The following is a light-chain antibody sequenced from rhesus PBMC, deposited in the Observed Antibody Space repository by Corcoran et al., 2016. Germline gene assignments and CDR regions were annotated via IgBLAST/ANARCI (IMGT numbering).Light chain of an antibody. J-gene: IGKJ3*01. CDR1: QSISSW. Sequence: DIQMTQSPSSLSASVGDTVTITCRASQSISSWLDWYQQKPGKAPKLLFFKASSLQSGVPSRFSGSGSGTDFTPTISSRQPEDFATYYCLQYFSSPFTFGPGTKLDIK. V-gene: IGKV1-22*01. CDR3: LQYFSSPFT. CDR2: KAS.